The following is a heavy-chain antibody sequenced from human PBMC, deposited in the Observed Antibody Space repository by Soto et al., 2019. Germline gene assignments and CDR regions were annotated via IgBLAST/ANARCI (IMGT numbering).Heavy chain of an antibody. CDR1: GLTFRIYA. CDR3: AREGNYHEF. CDR2: ISISGTYL. D-gene: IGHD3-10*01. Sequence: LRLSCATSGLTFRIYAMNWVRQAPGKGLEWVSSISISGTYLHYADSVEGRFTISRDDAKNSVYLQMNSLRPDDTAVYYCAREGNYHEFWGQGTLVTVSS. V-gene: IGHV3-21*01. J-gene: IGHJ4*02.